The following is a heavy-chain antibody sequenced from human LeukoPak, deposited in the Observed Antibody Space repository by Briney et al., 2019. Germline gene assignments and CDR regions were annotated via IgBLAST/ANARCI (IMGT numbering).Heavy chain of an antibody. CDR1: GFTFSSYA. V-gene: IGHV3-30-3*01. J-gene: IGHJ4*02. CDR2: ISYDGSNK. CDR3: ARRYFDY. Sequence: GRSLRLSCAASGFTFSSYAMHWVRQAPGKGLEWVAVISYDGSNKYYADSVKGRFTISRDNSKNSLYLQMNSLRAEDTAVYYCARRYFDYWGQGTLVTVSS.